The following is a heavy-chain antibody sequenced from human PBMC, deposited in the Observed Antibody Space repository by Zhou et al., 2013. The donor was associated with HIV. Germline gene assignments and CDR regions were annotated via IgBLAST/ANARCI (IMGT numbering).Heavy chain of an antibody. CDR1: GGSISSSSYY. CDR3: ARHSSYYYGSGRPFDY. Sequence: QVQLQESGPGLVKPSETLSLTCTVSGGSISSSSYYWGWIRQPPGKGLEWIGSIYYSGSTYNNPSLKSRVTISVDTSKNQFSLKLSSVTAADTAVYYCARHSSYYYGSGRPFDYWGQGPWSPSPQ. D-gene: IGHD3-10*01. CDR2: IYYSGST. J-gene: IGHJ4*02. V-gene: IGHV4-39*07.